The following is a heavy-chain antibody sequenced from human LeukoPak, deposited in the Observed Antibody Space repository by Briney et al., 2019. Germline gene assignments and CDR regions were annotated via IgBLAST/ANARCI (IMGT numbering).Heavy chain of an antibody. CDR2: INPNSGGT. D-gene: IGHD3-16*02. V-gene: IGHV1-2*02. J-gene: IGHJ4*02. CDR1: GYTFNDHY. Sequence: ASVKVSCKASGYTFNDHYIHWVRQAPGQGLEWMGWINPNSGGTNYAQKLQGRVTMTRDTSISTAYMELSSLRSDDTAVDYCARYPIYAFVWGSYRYTFDYWGQGTLVTVSS. CDR3: ARYPIYAFVWGSYRYTFDY.